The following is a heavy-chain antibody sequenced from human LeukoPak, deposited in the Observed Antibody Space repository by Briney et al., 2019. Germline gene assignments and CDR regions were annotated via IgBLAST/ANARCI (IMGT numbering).Heavy chain of an antibody. V-gene: IGHV1-24*01. CDR3: ATGGYSSGWYVTWFDP. CDR1: GYTLTELS. D-gene: IGHD6-19*01. J-gene: IGHJ5*02. CDR2: FDPEDGET. Sequence: GASVKVSCKVSGYTLTELSMHWVRQAPGKGLEWMGGFDPEDGETIYAQKFQGRVTMTEDTSTDTAYMELSSLRSEDTAVYYCATGGYSSGWYVTWFDPWGQGTLVTVSS.